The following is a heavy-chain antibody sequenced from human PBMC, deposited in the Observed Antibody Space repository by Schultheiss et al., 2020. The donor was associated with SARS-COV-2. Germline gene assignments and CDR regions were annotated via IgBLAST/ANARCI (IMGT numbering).Heavy chain of an antibody. CDR2: INPNSGGT. J-gene: IGHJ4*02. CDR1: GGTFTGHY. Sequence: ASVKVSCKASGGTFTGHYMHWVRQAPGQGLEWMGWINPNSGGTNYAQKFQGRVTMTRDTSISTAYMELSRLRSDDTAVYYCARVPWDQDYWGQGTLVTVSS. CDR3: ARVPWDQDY. V-gene: IGHV1-2*02. D-gene: IGHD1-26*01.